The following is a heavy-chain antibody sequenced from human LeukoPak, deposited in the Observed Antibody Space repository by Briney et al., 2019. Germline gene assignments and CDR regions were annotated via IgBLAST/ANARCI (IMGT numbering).Heavy chain of an antibody. CDR2: FDPEDGET. J-gene: IGHJ4*02. CDR3: ATDIRYSGSYFPDY. V-gene: IGHV1-24*01. Sequence: ASVKVSCKVSGYTLTELSMHWVRQAPGKGLEWMGGFDPEDGETIYAQKFQSRVTMTEDTSTDTAYMELSGLRSEDTAVYYCATDIRYSGSYFPDYWGQGTLVTVYS. CDR1: GYTLTELS. D-gene: IGHD1-26*01.